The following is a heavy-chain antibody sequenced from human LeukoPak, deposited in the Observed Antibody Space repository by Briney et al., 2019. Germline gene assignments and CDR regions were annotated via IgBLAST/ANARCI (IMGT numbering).Heavy chain of an antibody. V-gene: IGHV1-2*02. CDR1: GYTFTAYY. CDR3: ARDGGRIYSAYDAVYYYMDV. D-gene: IGHD5-12*01. CDR2: INPNNGGT. J-gene: IGHJ6*03. Sequence: ASVKVSCKASGYTFTAYYMHWVRHAPGQGLEWMGWINPNNGGTNYAQKFQGRVTMTRDTSISTAYMELSRLRSDDTAVDYCARDGGRIYSAYDAVYYYMDVWGKGTTVTISS.